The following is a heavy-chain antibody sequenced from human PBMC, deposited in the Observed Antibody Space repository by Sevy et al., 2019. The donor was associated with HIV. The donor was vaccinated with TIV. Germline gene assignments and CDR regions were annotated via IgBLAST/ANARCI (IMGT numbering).Heavy chain of an antibody. CDR2: INPSGGST. Sequence: ASVNVSCKASGYTFTSYYMHWVRQAPGQGLEWMGIINPSGGSTSYAQKFQGRVTMTRDTSTSTVYMELSSLRSEDTAVYYCARARRDYYDSSGYSLVFDYWGQGTLVTVSS. V-gene: IGHV1-46*01. D-gene: IGHD3-22*01. CDR3: ARARRDYYDSSGYSLVFDY. J-gene: IGHJ4*02. CDR1: GYTFTSYY.